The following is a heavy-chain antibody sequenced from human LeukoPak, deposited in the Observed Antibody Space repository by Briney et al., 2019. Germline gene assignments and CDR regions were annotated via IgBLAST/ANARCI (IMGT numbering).Heavy chain of an antibody. CDR1: GFTFSSYW. CDR2: IKQDGSEK. CDR3: AKGDSGYQLLTFDY. V-gene: IGHV3-7*01. D-gene: IGHD2-2*01. Sequence: PGGSLGLSCAASGFTFSSYWMSWVRQAPGKGLEWVANIKQDGSEKYYVDSVKGRFTISRDNAKNSLYLQMNSLRAEDTAVYYCAKGDSGYQLLTFDYWGQGTLVTVSS. J-gene: IGHJ4*02.